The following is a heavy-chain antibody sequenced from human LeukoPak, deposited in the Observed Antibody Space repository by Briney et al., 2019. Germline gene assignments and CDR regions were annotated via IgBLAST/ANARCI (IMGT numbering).Heavy chain of an antibody. CDR3: ARDGGGYLQPTVY. CDR1: RFTLTSYA. V-gene: IGHV3-23*01. Sequence: GQSLTLSCAASRFTLTSYAISCVRQAPGKGLEWVSSTPGSGNTTYYAESVKGRFTISRDNSKNTLYLQMNRLRAEDTAVYQWARDGGGYLQPTVYWGQGTLVTVSS. CDR2: TPGSGNTT. J-gene: IGHJ4*02. D-gene: IGHD1-26*01.